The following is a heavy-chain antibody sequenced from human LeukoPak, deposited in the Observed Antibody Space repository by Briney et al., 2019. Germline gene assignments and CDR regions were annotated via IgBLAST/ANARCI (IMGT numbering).Heavy chain of an antibody. CDR3: AKDWGYYDSSGYYAYYYYGMDV. CDR2: INHSGST. Sequence: SETLSLTCAVYGGSFSGYYWSWIRQPPGKGLEWIGEINHSGSTNYNPSLKSRVTISVDTSKNQFSLKLSSVTAADTAVYYCAKDWGYYDSSGYYAYYYYGMDVWGQGTTVTVSS. CDR1: GGSFSGYY. J-gene: IGHJ6*02. V-gene: IGHV4-34*01. D-gene: IGHD3-22*01.